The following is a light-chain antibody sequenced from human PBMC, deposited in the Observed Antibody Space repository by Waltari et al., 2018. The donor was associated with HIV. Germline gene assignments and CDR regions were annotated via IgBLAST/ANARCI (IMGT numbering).Light chain of an antibody. CDR3: SSYTSSSTLEV. CDR1: SSDVGGYNY. Sequence: QSALTQPASVSGSPGQSITISCPGTSSDVGGYNYVSWYQQHPGKAPTLMIYDVSNRPSGVSNRFSGSKSGNTASLTISGLQAEDEADYYCSSYTSSSTLEVFGTGTKVTVL. V-gene: IGLV2-14*03. CDR2: DVS. J-gene: IGLJ1*01.